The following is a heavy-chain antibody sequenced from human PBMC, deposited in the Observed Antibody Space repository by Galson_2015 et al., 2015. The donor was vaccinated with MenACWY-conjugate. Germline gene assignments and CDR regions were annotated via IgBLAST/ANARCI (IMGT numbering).Heavy chain of an antibody. D-gene: IGHD4-23*01. J-gene: IGHJ4*02. CDR3: ARDNGGNEDY. V-gene: IGHV3-48*04. CDR2: ISIRSSSK. CDR1: GFTFSSYS. Sequence: SLRLSCAASGFTFSSYSMHWVRQAPGKGLDWISYISIRSSSKYYADSVKGRFTISRDDAKNSLYLQMNSLTVEDTAVYYCARDNGGNEDYWGQGTLVTVSS.